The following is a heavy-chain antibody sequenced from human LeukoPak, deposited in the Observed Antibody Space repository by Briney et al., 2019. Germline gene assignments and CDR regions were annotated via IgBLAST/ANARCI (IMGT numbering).Heavy chain of an antibody. CDR1: GGTFSSYA. D-gene: IGHD2-21*01. CDR3: ARAFVPPSGSDAFDI. CDR2: IIPILGIA. J-gene: IGHJ3*02. V-gene: IGHV1-69*04. Sequence: ASVKVSCKASGGTFSSYAISWVRQAPGQGLEWMGRIIPILGIANYAQKFQGRVTIAADESTSTAYMELSSLRSEDTAVYYCARAFVPPSGSDAFDIWGQGTMVTVSS.